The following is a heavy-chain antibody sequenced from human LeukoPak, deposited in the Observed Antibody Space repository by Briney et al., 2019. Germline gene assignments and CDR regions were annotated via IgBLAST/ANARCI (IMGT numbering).Heavy chain of an antibody. CDR3: AKTAIAKGATQGRGFLQFDF. CDR1: GFTFNNFA. CDR2: ISGSGGDS. Sequence: PGGSLRLSCAASGFTFNNFAMSWVRQAPGKGLEWVSLISGSGGDSKSVGSVKGRFVISRDNSKNSLYLQLNSLRPEDTAVYYCAKTAIAKGATQGRGFLQFDFWGQGTLVTVSS. D-gene: IGHD3-10*01. V-gene: IGHV3-23*01. J-gene: IGHJ4*02.